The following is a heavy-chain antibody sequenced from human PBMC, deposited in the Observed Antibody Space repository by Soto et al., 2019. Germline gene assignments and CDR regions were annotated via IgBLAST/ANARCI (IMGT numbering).Heavy chain of an antibody. D-gene: IGHD2-2*01. V-gene: IGHV3-23*01. CDR2: ISGSGGST. CDR3: ARDFRPIVVVPAAMPGYYYGMDV. J-gene: IGHJ6*02. CDR1: GFTFSSYA. Sequence: PGGSLRLSCAASGFTFSSYAMSWVRQAPGKGLEWVSAISGSGGSTYYADSVKGRFTISRDNSKNTLYLQMNSLRAEDTAVYYCARDFRPIVVVPAAMPGYYYGMDVWGQGTTVTVSS.